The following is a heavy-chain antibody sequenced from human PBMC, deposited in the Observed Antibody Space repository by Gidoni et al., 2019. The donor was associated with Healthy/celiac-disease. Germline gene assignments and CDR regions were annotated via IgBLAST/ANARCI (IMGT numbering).Heavy chain of an antibody. CDR1: GFTFSSYG. J-gene: IGHJ4*02. D-gene: IGHD6-13*01. CDR2: ISYDGSNK. CDR3: AKDRGSSSWYYFDY. Sequence: GFTFSSYGMHWVRQAPGKGLEWVAVISYDGSNKYYADSVKGRFTISRDNSKNTLYLQMNSLRAEDTAVYYCAKDRGSSSWYYFDYWGQGTLVTVSS. V-gene: IGHV3-30*18.